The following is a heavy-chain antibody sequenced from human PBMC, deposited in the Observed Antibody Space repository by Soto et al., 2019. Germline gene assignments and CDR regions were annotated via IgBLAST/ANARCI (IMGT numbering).Heavy chain of an antibody. D-gene: IGHD1-20*01. Sequence: QVQLVQSGAEVKKPGASVKVSCKASGYTFTSHDINWVRQAPGQGLEWVGWMTPNSGDTGYAQTFQGRVTLTRDTSRSTAYMELSSLTSEDTAVYYCARNLYNTGSFDHWGQGTLVTVSS. CDR3: ARNLYNTGSFDH. J-gene: IGHJ4*02. V-gene: IGHV1-8*02. CDR2: MTPNSGDT. CDR1: GYTFTSHD.